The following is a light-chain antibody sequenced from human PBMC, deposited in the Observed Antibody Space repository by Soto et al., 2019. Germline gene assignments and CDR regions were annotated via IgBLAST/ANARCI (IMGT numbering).Light chain of an antibody. V-gene: IGLV2-14*03. CDR1: SSDIGAHNF. CDR3: NSYTTSKTFV. Sequence: QSALTQPASVSGSPGQAITVSCSGTSSDIGAHNFVSWYQQHPGKAPKLIIYEVINRPPGVPDRFSGSKSGNTASLTISGLQSEDEADYYCNSYTTSKTFVFGSGTKVTVL. J-gene: IGLJ1*01. CDR2: EVI.